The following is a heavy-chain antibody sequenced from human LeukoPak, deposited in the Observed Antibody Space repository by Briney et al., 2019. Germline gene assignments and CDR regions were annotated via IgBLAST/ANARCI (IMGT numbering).Heavy chain of an antibody. D-gene: IGHD6-19*01. CDR1: GGTFSSYT. CDR2: IIPILGIA. J-gene: IGHJ4*02. Sequence: ASVKVSCKASGGTFSSYTISWVRQAPGQGLEWMGRIIPILGIANYAQKFQGRVTITADKSTSTAYMELSSLRSEDTAVYYCARGSSGWSTDYWGQGTLVTVSS. V-gene: IGHV1-69*02. CDR3: ARGSSGWSTDY.